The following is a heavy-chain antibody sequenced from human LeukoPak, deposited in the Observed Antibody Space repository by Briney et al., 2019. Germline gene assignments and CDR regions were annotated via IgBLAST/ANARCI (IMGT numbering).Heavy chain of an antibody. D-gene: IGHD4-17*01. J-gene: IGHJ4*02. V-gene: IGHV4-4*07. CDR2: IYTSGST. Sequence: SETLSLTCTVSGGSISSYYWSWIRQPAGKGLEWIGRIYTSGSTNYNPSLKSRLTMSVDTSKNQFSLKLSSVTAADTAVYYCARDFYLHDYGDPLGYWGQGTLVTVSS. CDR3: ARDFYLHDYGDPLGY. CDR1: GGSISSYY.